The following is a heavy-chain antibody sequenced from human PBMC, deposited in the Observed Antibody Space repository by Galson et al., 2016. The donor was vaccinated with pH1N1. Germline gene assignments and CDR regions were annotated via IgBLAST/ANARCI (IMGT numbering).Heavy chain of an antibody. V-gene: IGHV4-39*01. Sequence: SETLSLTCTVSGGSISSSSYYWDWIRQPPGKGLEWIGSIYYSGSTYYNPSLKSRVTISVDTSKNQFSLKLSSVTAADTAVYYCASRGIGEFLYYFDSWGQGTLVTVSS. J-gene: IGHJ4*02. D-gene: IGHD3-10*01. CDR3: ASRGIGEFLYYFDS. CDR1: GGSISSSSYY. CDR2: IYYSGST.